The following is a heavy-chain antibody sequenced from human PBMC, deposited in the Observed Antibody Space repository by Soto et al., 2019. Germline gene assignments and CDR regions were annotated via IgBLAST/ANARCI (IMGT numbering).Heavy chain of an antibody. D-gene: IGHD3-16*01. J-gene: IGHJ4*02. CDR1: GDSVSSDTGA. CDR2: TYYRSKWYN. CDR3: ARGLPVGSTWGDFHY. Sequence: SQTLSLTCAISGDSVSSDTGAWNWIRQSPSRGLEWLGRTYYRSKWYNDYAESLKSRITINPDTSKNQFSLHLNSVTPDDTAVYYCARGLPVGSTWGDFHYWGQGTLVTVSS. V-gene: IGHV6-1*01.